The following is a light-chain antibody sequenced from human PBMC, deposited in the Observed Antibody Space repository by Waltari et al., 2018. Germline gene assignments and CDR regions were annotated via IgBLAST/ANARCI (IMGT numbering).Light chain of an antibody. Sequence: DIQMTHSPSSLSASVGDTVTIPCRASQGISSYLNWFQQKPGKAPKVQIYAATTLQSGVPSRFSGSGSGTEFTLTISSLQPEDYAAYYCLQYNSYPYSFGQGTKVEIK. CDR3: LQYNSYPYS. J-gene: IGKJ2*03. V-gene: IGKV1-17*01. CDR1: QGISSY. CDR2: AAT.